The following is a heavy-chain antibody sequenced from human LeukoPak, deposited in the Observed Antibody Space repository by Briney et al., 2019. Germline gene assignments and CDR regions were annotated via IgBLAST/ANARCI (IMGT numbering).Heavy chain of an antibody. D-gene: IGHD4-17*01. CDR3: ARANTVDYFDY. J-gene: IGHJ4*02. CDR2: LSGSGDMK. Sequence: GGSLRLSCAASGFTFSSYAMSWVRQVSGKGLQWVSALSGSGDMKYYADSMKGRFTISRDNSNSTVYLQVSSLRVEDTAIYYCARANTVDYFDYWGQGTLVTVSS. V-gene: IGHV3-23*01. CDR1: GFTFSSYA.